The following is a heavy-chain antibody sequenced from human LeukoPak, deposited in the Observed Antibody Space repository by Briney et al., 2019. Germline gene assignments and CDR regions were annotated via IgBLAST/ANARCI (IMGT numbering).Heavy chain of an antibody. V-gene: IGHV3-23*01. Sequence: QPGGSLRLSCVASGFTVSSNYMSWVRQAPGKGLEWVSGISGSGDDTYYADSVKGRFTISRDNSKNTLYLQMNSLRAEDTALYYCAKGSSGYFADLWGQGTLVTVSS. D-gene: IGHD3-22*01. CDR2: ISGSGDDT. CDR1: GFTVSSNY. CDR3: AKGSSGYFADL. J-gene: IGHJ5*02.